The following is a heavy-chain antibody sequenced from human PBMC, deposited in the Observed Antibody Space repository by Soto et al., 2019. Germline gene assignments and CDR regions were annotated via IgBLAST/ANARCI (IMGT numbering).Heavy chain of an antibody. Sequence: QVQLVQSGAEVKKPGASVRVSCKASGYTFPNYGITWVRQAPGQGLEGMGWISAYKTNIKYAQTFQGRVTLTTDTSTSTAYMELRSLRSDDAAIYYCVRDLDGSGAYYTHFWGQGTLVTVSS. CDR2: ISAYKTNI. CDR1: GYTFPNYG. CDR3: VRDLDGSGAYYTHF. D-gene: IGHD3-10*01. J-gene: IGHJ4*02. V-gene: IGHV1-18*01.